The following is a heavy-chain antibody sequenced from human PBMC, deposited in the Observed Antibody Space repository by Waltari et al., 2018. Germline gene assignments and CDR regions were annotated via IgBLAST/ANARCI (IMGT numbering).Heavy chain of an antibody. J-gene: IGHJ4*02. Sequence: QVQLQQWGAGLLKPSETLSLTCAVYGGSFSGYYWSWIRQSPGKGLEWIGEINYSESPNYTPSLKSRVTISIDTSKTQVALELTSVTGADTAVYYCAGTPVGVTFLYFDYWGQGTLVTVSS. V-gene: IGHV4-34*01. CDR3: AGTPVGVTFLYFDY. CDR2: INYSESP. CDR1: GGSFSGYY. D-gene: IGHD1-26*01.